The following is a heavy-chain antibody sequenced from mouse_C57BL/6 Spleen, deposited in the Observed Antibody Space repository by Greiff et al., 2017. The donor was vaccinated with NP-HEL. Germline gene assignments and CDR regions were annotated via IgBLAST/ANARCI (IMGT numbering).Heavy chain of an antibody. V-gene: IGHV5-4*01. J-gene: IGHJ2*01. Sequence: EVQGVESGGGLVKPGGSLKLSCAASGFTFSSYAMSWVRQTPEKRLEWVATISDGGSYTYYPDNVKGRFTISRDNAKNNLYLQMSHLKSEDTAMYYWARDEGDYGNYPRYYWGQGTTLTVSS. CDR1: GFTFSSYA. D-gene: IGHD2-1*01. CDR2: ISDGGSYT. CDR3: ARDEGDYGNYPRYY.